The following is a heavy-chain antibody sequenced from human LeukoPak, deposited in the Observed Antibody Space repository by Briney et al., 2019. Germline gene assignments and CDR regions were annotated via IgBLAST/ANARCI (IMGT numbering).Heavy chain of an antibody. D-gene: IGHD6-6*01. Sequence: PGGSLRLSCAASGFTFSSYSMNWVRQAPGKGLEWVSYISSSGSTIYYADSVKGRFTISRDNAKNSLYLQMNSLRAEDTAVYYCARRAARSPYFDYWGQGTLVTVSS. CDR2: ISSSGSTI. J-gene: IGHJ4*02. V-gene: IGHV3-48*04. CDR1: GFTFSSYS. CDR3: ARRAARSPYFDY.